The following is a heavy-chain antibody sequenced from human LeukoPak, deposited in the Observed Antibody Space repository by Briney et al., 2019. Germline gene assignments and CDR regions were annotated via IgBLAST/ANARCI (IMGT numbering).Heavy chain of an antibody. J-gene: IGHJ4*02. CDR2: ISSSSSYI. D-gene: IGHD6-19*01. Sequence: GGSLRLSCAASGFTFSSYSMNWVRQAPGKGLEWVSSISSSSSYIYYADSVKGRFTISRDNAKNSLYLQMNSPRAEDTAVYYCARVGGSGYSSGWCGTTSRWDWGQGTLVTVSS. CDR1: GFTFSSYS. CDR3: ARVGGSGYSSGWCGTTSRWD. V-gene: IGHV3-21*01.